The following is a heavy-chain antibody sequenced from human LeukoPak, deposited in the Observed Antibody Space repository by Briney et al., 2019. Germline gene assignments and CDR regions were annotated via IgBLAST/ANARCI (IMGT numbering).Heavy chain of an antibody. V-gene: IGHV3-15*01. CDR3: TTLRQI. J-gene: IGHJ4*02. CDR1: GLTLSNAW. CDR2: IKSETDGGTT. Sequence: NPGGSLRLSCAASGLTLSNAWMSWVRRAPGKGLEWVARIKSETDGGTTDYTAPVKGRFTISRDDSKNMLYLQMNSLETEDTAVYFCTTLRQIWGQGTLVTVSS.